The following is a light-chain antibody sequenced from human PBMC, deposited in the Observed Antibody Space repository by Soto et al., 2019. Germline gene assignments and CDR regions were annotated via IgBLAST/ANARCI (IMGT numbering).Light chain of an antibody. Sequence: QSVLTQPASVSGSPGQSITISCTGTSSDIGGYNYVSWYQQHPGKAPKLTIYDVSDRPSGVSNRFSGSKSGNTAPLTISGLQAEDEADYYCGSYASSNTVLFGGGTKLTVL. CDR2: DVS. J-gene: IGLJ2*01. CDR1: SSDIGGYNY. CDR3: GSYASSNTVL. V-gene: IGLV2-14*03.